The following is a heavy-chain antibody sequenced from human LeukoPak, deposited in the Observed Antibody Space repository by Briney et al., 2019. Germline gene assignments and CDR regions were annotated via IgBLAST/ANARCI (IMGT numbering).Heavy chain of an antibody. CDR2: IYPGDSDT. Sequence: GESLKISCKGSGYSFSTYWIGWVRQMPGKGLEWMGIIYPGDSDTRYSPSFQGQVTISADKSISTAYLQWSSLKASDTAMYYCARQDLTVSTGYYYYYGMDVWGQATTVTVSS. D-gene: IGHD4-17*01. J-gene: IGHJ6*02. CDR1: GYSFSTYW. CDR3: ARQDLTVSTGYYYYYGMDV. V-gene: IGHV5-51*01.